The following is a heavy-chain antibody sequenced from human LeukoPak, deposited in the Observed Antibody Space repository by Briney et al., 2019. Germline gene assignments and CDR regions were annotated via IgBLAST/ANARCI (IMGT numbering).Heavy chain of an antibody. Sequence: SETLSLTCTVSGGSISSYYWSWIRQPPGKGLEWIGYIYYSGSTNYNPSLKSRVTISVDTSKNQFSLKLSSVTAADTAVYFCARHCSGGSCYDYWGQGTLVTVSS. V-gene: IGHV4-59*08. D-gene: IGHD2-15*01. CDR3: ARHCSGGSCYDY. CDR2: IYYSGST. CDR1: GGSISSYY. J-gene: IGHJ4*02.